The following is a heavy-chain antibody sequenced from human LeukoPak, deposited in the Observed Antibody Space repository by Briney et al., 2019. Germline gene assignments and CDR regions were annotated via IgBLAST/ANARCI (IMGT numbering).Heavy chain of an antibody. CDR3: ARVPPLGGYSYGSDY. V-gene: IGHV3-21*01. CDR1: GVTFSSYS. CDR2: ISSSSRDI. Sequence: PGGSLRLSCAASGVTFSSYSMNGVRQAPGKGREWVSSISSSSRDIYYADSVKGGFTISRDNAKNTLYLQKNSLRAAATAVYYCARVPPLGGYSYGSDYWGQGTLVTVSS. D-gene: IGHD5-18*01. J-gene: IGHJ4*02.